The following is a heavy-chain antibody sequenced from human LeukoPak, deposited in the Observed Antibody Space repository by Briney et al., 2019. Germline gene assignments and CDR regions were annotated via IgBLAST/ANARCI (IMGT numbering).Heavy chain of an antibody. CDR1: GYTFTSYG. J-gene: IGHJ5*02. CDR3: ARGLMGSGLNWFDP. V-gene: IGHV1-18*01. CDR2: ISAYNGNT. D-gene: IGHD2-8*01. Sequence: ASVNVSCKASGYTFTSYGISWVRQAPGQGLEWMGWISAYNGNTNYAQKLQGRVTMATDTSTSTAYMELRSLRSDDTAVYYCARGLMGSGLNWFDPWGQGTLVTVSS.